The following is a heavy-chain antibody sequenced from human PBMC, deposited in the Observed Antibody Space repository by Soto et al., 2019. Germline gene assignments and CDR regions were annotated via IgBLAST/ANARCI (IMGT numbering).Heavy chain of an antibody. CDR3: ARLQFGGDRMLNWFDA. D-gene: IGHD2-21*02. CDR1: GDRFTSYA. CDR2: VLPVLGTT. V-gene: IGHV1-69*18. Sequence: QVQLEQSGAEVKKPGSSVKVSCKASGDRFTSYAISWVRQAPGQGLEWVGTVLPVLGTTNYAQKLRGRVTITADESTSTAYVELGRLTSDDTAIYYCARLQFGGDRMLNWFDAWGQGTLVTVSS. J-gene: IGHJ5*02.